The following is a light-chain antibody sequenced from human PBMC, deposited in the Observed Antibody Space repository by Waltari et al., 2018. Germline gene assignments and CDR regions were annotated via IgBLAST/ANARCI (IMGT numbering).Light chain of an antibody. V-gene: IGLV3-25*03. Sequence: SYELTQPLSVSVSPGQTARITCSGNELPKQYAYWYQQKPGQAPVAVMYKDIERPSGIPERFSGSSSGTTVTLTISGVQAEDEADYYCQSADSSGTVIFGGGTKLTVL. CDR1: ELPKQY. J-gene: IGLJ2*01. CDR3: QSADSSGTVI. CDR2: KDI.